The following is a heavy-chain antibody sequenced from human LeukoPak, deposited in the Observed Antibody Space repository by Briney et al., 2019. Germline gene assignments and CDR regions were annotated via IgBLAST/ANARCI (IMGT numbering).Heavy chain of an antibody. CDR1: GGTFSSYA. CDR3: ARDLTGYDFWSGYFNWFDP. V-gene: IGHV1-69*01. Sequence: ASVKVSCKASGGTFSSYAISWVRQAPGQGLEWMGGIIPIFGTANYAQKFQGRVTITADESTSTAYMELSSLRSEDTAVYYCARDLTGYDFWSGYFNWFDPWGQGTLVTVSS. CDR2: IIPIFGTA. J-gene: IGHJ5*02. D-gene: IGHD3-3*01.